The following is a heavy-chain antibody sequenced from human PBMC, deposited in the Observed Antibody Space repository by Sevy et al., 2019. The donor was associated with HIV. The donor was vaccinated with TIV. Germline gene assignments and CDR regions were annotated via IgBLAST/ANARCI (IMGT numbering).Heavy chain of an antibody. CDR1: GFTISSNY. Sequence: GGSLRLSCAASGFTISSNYMSWVRQAPGKGLEWVSVIYSGGSTYYADSVKGRFTISRDNSKNTLYLQMNSLRAEDTAVYYCARLPSRIRRYYYMDVWGKGTTVTVSS. J-gene: IGHJ6*03. CDR3: ARLPSRIRRYYYMDV. V-gene: IGHV3-53*01. CDR2: IYSGGST. D-gene: IGHD4-17*01.